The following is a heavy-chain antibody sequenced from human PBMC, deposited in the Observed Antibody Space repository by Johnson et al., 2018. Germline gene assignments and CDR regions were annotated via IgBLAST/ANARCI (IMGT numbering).Heavy chain of an antibody. D-gene: IGHD1-14*01. CDR1: GYNFISYW. J-gene: IGHJ1*01. CDR3: ARHGPEQGDH. CDR2: INPDDSDT. V-gene: IGHV5-51*01. Sequence: EVQLVESGAEVKKPGESLKISCNGSGYNFISYWIGWVRQMPGKGLEWMGIINPDDSDTRYRPSFQGQVNISADKAISTAYLQWSSLKATDTAMYYCARHGPEQGDHWGQGALVTVSS.